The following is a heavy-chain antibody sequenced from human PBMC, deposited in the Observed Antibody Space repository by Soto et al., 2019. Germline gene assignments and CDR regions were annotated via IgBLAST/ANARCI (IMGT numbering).Heavy chain of an antibody. CDR3: ARGERDYDFWSGYPYYYYGMDV. CDR1: GFTFRSYA. V-gene: IGHV3-23*01. J-gene: IGHJ6*02. D-gene: IGHD3-3*01. CDR2: IGGTGVST. Sequence: PGGSLRLSCAASGFTFRSYAMNWVRQPPGKGLEWVSTIGGTGVSTFYADSVKGRFTISRDNSESTLFLQMNSLRAEDTAVYYCARGERDYDFWSGYPYYYYGMDVWGQGTTVTAP.